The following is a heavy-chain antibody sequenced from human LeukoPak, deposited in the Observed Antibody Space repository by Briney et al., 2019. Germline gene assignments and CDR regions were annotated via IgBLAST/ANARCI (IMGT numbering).Heavy chain of an antibody. D-gene: IGHD3-10*02. Sequence: ASVKVSCKASGYTLTSYYMQWVRQAPGQGLEWMGIINPSGGSTSYAQKFQGRVTMTRDTSTSTVYMELSSLRSEDTAVYYCARLRFVFGELLGVFDIWGQGTMVTVSS. CDR2: INPSGGST. CDR3: ARLRFVFGELLGVFDI. J-gene: IGHJ3*02. CDR1: GYTLTSYY. V-gene: IGHV1-46*01.